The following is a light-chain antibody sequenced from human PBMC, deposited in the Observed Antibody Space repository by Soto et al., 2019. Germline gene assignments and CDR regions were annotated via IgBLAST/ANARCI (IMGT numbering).Light chain of an antibody. CDR3: QQSNSITWT. V-gene: IGKV1-39*01. CDR2: AAS. CDR1: QGISTY. Sequence: DIDMSHSPSSLSASLVDRVTITCRASQGISTYLNWYQQKPGKAPKVLIYAASSLQSGVPSRFSGSGSETDFTLTISSLQPEDFATYSCQQSNSITWTFGQVTNVDVK. J-gene: IGKJ1*01.